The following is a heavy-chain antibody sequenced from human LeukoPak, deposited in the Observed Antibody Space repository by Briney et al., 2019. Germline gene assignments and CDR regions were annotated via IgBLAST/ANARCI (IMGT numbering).Heavy chain of an antibody. Sequence: GGSLRLSCAASGFTFSDYYMSWIRQAPGKGLEWVSYISCSGSTIYYADSVKGRFTISRDNAKNSLYLQMNSLRAEDTAVYYCARDRSGYYNNNWFDPWGQGTLVTVSS. CDR2: ISCSGSTI. V-gene: IGHV3-11*01. CDR1: GFTFSDYY. J-gene: IGHJ5*02. CDR3: ARDRSGYYNNNWFDP. D-gene: IGHD3-3*01.